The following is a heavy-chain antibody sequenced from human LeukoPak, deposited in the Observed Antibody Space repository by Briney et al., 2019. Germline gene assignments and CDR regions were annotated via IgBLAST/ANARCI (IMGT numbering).Heavy chain of an antibody. D-gene: IGHD3-10*01. Sequence: ASVTVSCKASGYTFTSYGIRWVRQAPGQGLEWMGWISAYNGNTNYAQKLQGRVTMTTDTSTSTAYMELRSLRSDDTAVYYCARDLTVDYYGSGNRPWYPDYWGQGTLVTVSS. CDR2: ISAYNGNT. CDR3: ARDLTVDYYGSGNRPWYPDY. V-gene: IGHV1-18*01. CDR1: GYTFTSYG. J-gene: IGHJ4*02.